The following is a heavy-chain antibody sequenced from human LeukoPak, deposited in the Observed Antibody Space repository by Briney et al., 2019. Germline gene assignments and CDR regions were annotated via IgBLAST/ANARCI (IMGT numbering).Heavy chain of an antibody. Sequence: SETLSLTCAVYGGSFSNYYWNWIRQPPGRGLEWLGEINDNGRANYNPSLMSRVTVSVDTSKNQFSLRLTSVTATDTAVYYCARRWNYGRNYYIDVWGKGATVSVSS. CDR1: GGSFSNYY. J-gene: IGHJ6*03. CDR2: INDNGRA. CDR3: ARRWNYGRNYYIDV. D-gene: IGHD1-7*01. V-gene: IGHV4-34*01.